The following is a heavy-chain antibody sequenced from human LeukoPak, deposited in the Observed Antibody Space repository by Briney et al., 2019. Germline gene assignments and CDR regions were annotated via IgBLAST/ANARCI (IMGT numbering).Heavy chain of an antibody. CDR3: AKAPVTSCRGAFCYPLDS. CDR1: GFTFSSYA. D-gene: IGHD2-15*01. Sequence: GGSLRLSCAASGFTFSSYAMHWVRQAPGKGLEWVSAISSSDDGTYHAGSVRGRFTISRDSSKNTLYLQMNNLRTEDAAIYYCAKAPVTSCRGAFCYPLDSWGQGTLVTVSS. J-gene: IGHJ4*02. V-gene: IGHV3-23*01. CDR2: ISSSDDGT.